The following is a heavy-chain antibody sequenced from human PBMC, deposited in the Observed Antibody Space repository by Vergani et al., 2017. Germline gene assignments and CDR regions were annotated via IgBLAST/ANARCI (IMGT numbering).Heavy chain of an antibody. J-gene: IGHJ6*02. V-gene: IGHV1-46*01. Sequence: QVQLVQSGAEVKKPGSSVKVSCKASGGTFSSYTISWVRQAPGQGLEWMGIINPSGGSTSYAQKFQGRVTMTRDTSTSTAYMELSSLRSEDTAVYYCARSDCSSTSCYERWFYYYYGMDVWGQGTTVTVSS. CDR2: INPSGGST. CDR3: ARSDCSSTSCYERWFYYYYGMDV. CDR1: GGTFSSYT. D-gene: IGHD2-2*01.